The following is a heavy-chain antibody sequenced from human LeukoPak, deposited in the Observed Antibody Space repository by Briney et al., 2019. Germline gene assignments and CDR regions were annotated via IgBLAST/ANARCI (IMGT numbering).Heavy chain of an antibody. D-gene: IGHD2-2*01. CDR3: ARDLRVSTSWYLDS. CDR1: GDSISSGGYF. Sequence: SQTLSLTCSVSGDSISSGGYFWTWIRQHPGKGLEWIGYIYYTGSTYYNPSLQSRVTISVDTSKKQFTLKLSSVTAADTAVYYCARDLRVSTSWYLDSWGQGALVTVSS. V-gene: IGHV4-31*03. CDR2: IYYTGST. J-gene: IGHJ4*02.